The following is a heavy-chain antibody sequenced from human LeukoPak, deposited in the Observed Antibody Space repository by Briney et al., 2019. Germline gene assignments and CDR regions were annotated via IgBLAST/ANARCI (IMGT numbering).Heavy chain of an antibody. CDR1: GYTFTGYY. CDR2: INPNSGGT. V-gene: IGHV1-2*02. D-gene: IGHD6-13*01. Sequence: ASVKVSCKASGYTFTGYYMHWVRQAPGQGLEWMGWINPNSGGTNYAQKFQGRVTMTRDTSISTAYMELSRLRSDDTAAYYCARVASSYYYYYYGMDVWGQGTTVTVSS. J-gene: IGHJ6*02. CDR3: ARVASSYYYYYYGMDV.